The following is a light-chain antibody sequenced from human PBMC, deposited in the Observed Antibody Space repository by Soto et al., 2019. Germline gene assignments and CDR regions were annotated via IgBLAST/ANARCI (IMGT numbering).Light chain of an antibody. CDR2: AAS. V-gene: IGKV1-39*01. CDR3: QQSYSIPIT. Sequence: DIQMTQSPSSLAASVGDRGTITCRASQSIAAYLNWYQQKPGKAPKFLIHAASSLQSGVPSRFSGSGSGTEFTLTISSLQPEDFAIYFCQQSYSIPITFGQGTRLEIK. CDR1: QSIAAY. J-gene: IGKJ5*01.